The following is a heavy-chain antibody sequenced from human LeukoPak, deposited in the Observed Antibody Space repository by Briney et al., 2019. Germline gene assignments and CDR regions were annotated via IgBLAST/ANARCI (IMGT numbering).Heavy chain of an antibody. D-gene: IGHD5-18*01. CDR2: ISGSGGST. V-gene: IGHV3-23*01. CDR3: AKQKGYSYGYASDY. CDR1: GFTFSSYA. Sequence: PGGSLRLSCAASGFTFSSYAMSWVRQAPGKGLEWVPAISGSGGSTYYADSVKGRFTISRDNSKNTLYLQMNSLRAEDTAVYYCAKQKGYSYGYASDYWGQGTLVTVSS. J-gene: IGHJ4*02.